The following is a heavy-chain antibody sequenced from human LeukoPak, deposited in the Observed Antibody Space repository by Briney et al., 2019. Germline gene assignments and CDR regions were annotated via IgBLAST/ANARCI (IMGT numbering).Heavy chain of an antibody. V-gene: IGHV3-15*01. CDR3: TILGYCANGVCPTHYC. J-gene: IGHJ4*02. CDR1: GFTFSNAW. Sequence: GGSLRLSCAASGFTFSNAWMSWVRQAPGKGLEWVGLVKSKTDGGTTDYAAPVKGRFTFSRDDSKNTLYLQMNSLKTEDTAVYYCTILGYCANGVCPTHYCWGQGTLVTVSS. D-gene: IGHD2-8*01. CDR2: VKSKTDGGTT.